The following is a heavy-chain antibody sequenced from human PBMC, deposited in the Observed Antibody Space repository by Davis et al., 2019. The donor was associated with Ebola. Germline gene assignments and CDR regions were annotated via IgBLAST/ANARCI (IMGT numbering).Heavy chain of an antibody. CDR2: IYYSGST. V-gene: IGHV4-59*01. J-gene: IGHJ3*02. Sequence: PSETLSLTCTVPGGSISSYYWSWIRQPPGKGLEWIGYIYYSGSTNYNPSLKSRVTISVDTSKNQFSLKLSSVTAADTAVYYCARRDAFDIWGQGTMVTVSS. CDR3: ARRDAFDI. CDR1: GGSISSYY.